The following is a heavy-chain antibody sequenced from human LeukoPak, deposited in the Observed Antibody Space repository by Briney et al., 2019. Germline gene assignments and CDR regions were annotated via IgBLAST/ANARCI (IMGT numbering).Heavy chain of an antibody. CDR2: IKHDGNWK. Sequence: PGGSLRLSCAASGSTFGNYYMSWVRQAPGKGLEWVANIKHDGNWKFYADSVKGRFTVSRDNAEKSVYLHMSSLRAEDTAVYYCVKDFDYWGQGTLVTVSS. CDR1: GSTFGNYY. V-gene: IGHV3-7*01. CDR3: VKDFDY. J-gene: IGHJ4*02.